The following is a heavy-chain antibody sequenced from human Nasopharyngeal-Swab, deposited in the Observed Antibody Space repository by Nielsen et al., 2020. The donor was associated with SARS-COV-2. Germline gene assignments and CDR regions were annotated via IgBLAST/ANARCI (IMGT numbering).Heavy chain of an antibody. D-gene: IGHD3-10*01. CDR1: GFVFSTYS. Sequence: GGSLRLSCAASGFVFSTYSMHWVRLAPGKGLEWVALISVDGRNSNYADFVKGRFIISRDNSEKTVDLQMNSLRGEDTAVYYCARARGYLTHYYMDVWGSGTTVTVSS. V-gene: IGHV3-30*04. CDR3: ARARGYLTHYYMDV. J-gene: IGHJ6*03. CDR2: ISVDGRNS.